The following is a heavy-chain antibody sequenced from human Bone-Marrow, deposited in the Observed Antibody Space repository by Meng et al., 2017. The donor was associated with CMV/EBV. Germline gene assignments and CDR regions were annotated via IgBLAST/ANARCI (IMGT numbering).Heavy chain of an antibody. CDR2: IYYSGST. V-gene: IGHV4-59*11. CDR3: AGGVESFDY. Sequence: SETLSLTCSVSGGSISSHYWSWIRQPPGKGLEWIGNIYYSGSTNYNPSLKSRVTISVDTSKNQFSLKLSSVTAADTAVYYCAGGVESFDYWGQGTLVTVSS. J-gene: IGHJ4*02. CDR1: GGSISSHY.